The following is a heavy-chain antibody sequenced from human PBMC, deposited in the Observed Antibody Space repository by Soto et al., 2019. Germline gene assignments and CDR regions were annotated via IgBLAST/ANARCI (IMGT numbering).Heavy chain of an antibody. V-gene: IGHV4-59*01. D-gene: IGHD6-6*01. CDR1: GGSINDFY. J-gene: IGHJ4*02. CDR3: ARRGGVAARTFDY. CDR2: IHYSGST. Sequence: SETLSLTCTVSGGSINDFYWSWIRQPPGKGLEWIGYIHYSGSTDYNPSLKGRITISVDTSKNQFSLKLRSVTAADTAVYYSARRGGVAARTFDYWGQGTRVTVSS.